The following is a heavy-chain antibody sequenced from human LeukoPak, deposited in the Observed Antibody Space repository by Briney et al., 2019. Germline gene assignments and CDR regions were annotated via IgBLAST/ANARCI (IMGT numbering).Heavy chain of an antibody. J-gene: IGHJ6*02. CDR1: GGSISSSSYY. CDR2: IYYSGST. V-gene: IGHV4-39*01. Sequence: SETLSLTCTVSGGSISSSSYYWGWIRQPPGKGLEWIGSIYYSGSTYYNPSLKSRVTISVDTSKNQFSLKLSSMTAADTAVYYCAITAMASYYYYGMDVWGQGTTVTVSS. CDR3: AITAMASYYYYGMDV. D-gene: IGHD5-18*01.